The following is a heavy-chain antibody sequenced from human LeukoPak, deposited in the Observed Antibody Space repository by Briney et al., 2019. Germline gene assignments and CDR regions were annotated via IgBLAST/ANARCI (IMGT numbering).Heavy chain of an antibody. V-gene: IGHV3-74*01. Sequence: PGGSLRLPCAASGFSFSSYWMHWVRQAPGKGLVWVSRISTDGRTTTYADSVRGRFTISRDNAKDTLSLQMNRLRVEDTAVYYCVRGDSNYLNYFDSWGQGALVTVSS. CDR2: ISTDGRTT. D-gene: IGHD4-11*01. CDR1: GFSFSSYW. J-gene: IGHJ4*02. CDR3: VRGDSNYLNYFDS.